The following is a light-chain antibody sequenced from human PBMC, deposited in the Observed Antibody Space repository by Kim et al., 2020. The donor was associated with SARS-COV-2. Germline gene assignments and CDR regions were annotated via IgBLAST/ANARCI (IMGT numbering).Light chain of an antibody. CDR1: SSSIDDNY. CDR2: EDD. CDR3: QSYNRSNVV. V-gene: IGLV6-57*03. Sequence: GKTVTISCTRSSSSIDDNYVLWYQQRPGGVPTPVIYEDDHRPSGVSDRFSGSIDNSSNSASLTISGLKTEDEADYYCQSYNRSNVVFGGGTQLTVL. J-gene: IGLJ2*01.